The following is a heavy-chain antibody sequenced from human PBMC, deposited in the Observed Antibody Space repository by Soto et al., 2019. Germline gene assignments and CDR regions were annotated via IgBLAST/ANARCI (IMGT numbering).Heavy chain of an antibody. CDR1: GFTFSSYW. CDR2: IKQDGSEK. D-gene: IGHD4-17*01. CDR3: ARDRDYGDYGSYYYYYMDV. V-gene: IGHV3-7*01. J-gene: IGHJ6*03. Sequence: GGSLRLSCAASGFTFSSYWMSWVRQAPGKGLEWVANIKQDGSEKYYVDSVKGRFTISRDNAKNSLYLQMNSLRAEDTAVYYCARDRDYGDYGSYYYYYMDVWGKGTTVTVSS.